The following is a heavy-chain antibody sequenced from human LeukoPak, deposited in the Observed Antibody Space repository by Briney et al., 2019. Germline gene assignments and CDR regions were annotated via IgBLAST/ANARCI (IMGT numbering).Heavy chain of an antibody. CDR2: INHSGST. J-gene: IGHJ4*02. D-gene: IGHD3-10*01. CDR3: AAGSYYYGSGSYFL. CDR1: GGSFSGYY. Sequence: PSETLSLTCAVYGGSFSGYYCSSIRQPPGKGLGWIGEINHSGSTNYNPSLKGRVTLSVDPSKNQFFLKLSSVTAADTAVYYCAAGSYYYGSGSYFLWGQGTLVTVSS. V-gene: IGHV4-34*01.